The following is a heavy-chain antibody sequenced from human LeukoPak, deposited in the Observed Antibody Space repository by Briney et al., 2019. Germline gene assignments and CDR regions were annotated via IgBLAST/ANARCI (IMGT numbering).Heavy chain of an antibody. J-gene: IGHJ6*02. Sequence: SGGSLRLSCAASGFTFSSYAMSWVRQAPGKGLEWVAVISYDGSNKYYADSVKGRFTISRDNSKNTLYLQMNSLRAEDTAVYYCARAQRYLTGYQYYYYYGMDVWGQGTTVTVSS. D-gene: IGHD3-9*01. CDR3: ARAQRYLTGYQYYYYYGMDV. CDR2: ISYDGSNK. V-gene: IGHV3-30-3*01. CDR1: GFTFSSYA.